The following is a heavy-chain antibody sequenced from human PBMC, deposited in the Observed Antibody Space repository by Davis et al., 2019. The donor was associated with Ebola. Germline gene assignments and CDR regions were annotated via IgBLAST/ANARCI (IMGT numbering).Heavy chain of an antibody. V-gene: IGHV3-43*02. CDR2: ISGDGGST. CDR1: GFTFDDYA. D-gene: IGHD4-17*01. Sequence: GESLKISCAASGFTFDDYAMHWVRQAPGKGLEWVSLISGDGGSTYYADSVKGRFTISRDNAKNSLYLQMNSLRAEDTAVYYCARDFRYGEEGDYWGQGTLVTVSS. CDR3: ARDFRYGEEGDY. J-gene: IGHJ4*02.